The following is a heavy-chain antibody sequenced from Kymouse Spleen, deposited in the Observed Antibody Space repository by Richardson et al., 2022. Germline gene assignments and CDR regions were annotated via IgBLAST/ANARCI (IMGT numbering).Heavy chain of an antibody. V-gene: IGHV4-39*01. D-gene: IGHD6-13*01. J-gene: IGHJ5*02. CDR3: ARQGAAAATGWFDP. CDR2: IYYSGST. CDR1: GGSISSSSYY. Sequence: QLQLQESGPGLVKPSETLSLTCTVSGGSISSSSYYWGWIRQPPGKGLEWIGSIYYSGSTYYNPSLKSRVTISVDTSKNQFSLKLSSVTAADTAVYYCARQGAAAATGWFDPWGQGTLVTVSS.